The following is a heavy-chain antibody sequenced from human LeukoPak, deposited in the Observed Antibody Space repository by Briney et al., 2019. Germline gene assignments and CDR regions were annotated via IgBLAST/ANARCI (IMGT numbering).Heavy chain of an antibody. Sequence: PGGSLRLSCAASGFTVSGNYISWVRQAPGKGLEWVSLIPGDATTYYADPVKGRFTISRDNSKNTVYLQMNSLRPEDTAVYYCARDVPPYLTSPWGLDVWGQGTTVTVSS. J-gene: IGHJ6*02. D-gene: IGHD1-14*01. CDR1: GFTVSGNY. CDR3: ARDVPPYLTSPWGLDV. V-gene: IGHV3-66*01. CDR2: IPGDATT.